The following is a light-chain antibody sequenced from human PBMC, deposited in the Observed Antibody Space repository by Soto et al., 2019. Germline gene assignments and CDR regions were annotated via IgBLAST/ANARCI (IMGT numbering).Light chain of an antibody. CDR3: QHYVERSPIT. Sequence: IVLTQSPGTLSLSPGERATLSCRASQTVSNNFLAWYQEKPGRGPRLLIYGASTRATGIPDRFSGSGSGTDFTLTISRLEPEDFALYYCQHYVERSPITFGQGTRLEI. CDR1: QTVSNNF. V-gene: IGKV3-20*01. J-gene: IGKJ5*01. CDR2: GAS.